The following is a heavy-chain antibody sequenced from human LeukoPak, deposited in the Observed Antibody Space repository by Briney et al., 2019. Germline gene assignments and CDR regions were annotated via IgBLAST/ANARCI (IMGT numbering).Heavy chain of an antibody. V-gene: IGHV2-70*11. CDR3: ARITDYDILHD. D-gene: IGHD3-9*01. J-gene: IGHJ4*02. CDR1: GGSISSYYW. CDR2: IDWDDDK. Sequence: TLSLTCTVSGGSISSYYWSWIRQPPGKALEWLARIDWDDDKYYSTSLKTRLTISKDTSKNQVVLTMTNMDPVDTATYYCARITDYDILHDWGQGTLVTVSS.